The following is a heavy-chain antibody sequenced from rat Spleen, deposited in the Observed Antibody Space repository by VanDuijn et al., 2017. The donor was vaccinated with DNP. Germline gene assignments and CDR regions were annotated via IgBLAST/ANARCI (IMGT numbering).Heavy chain of an antibody. CDR2: ISYDGSST. Sequence: EVQLVESGGGLVRPGNSLRLSCAASGFIFSDYAMAWVRQSPKKGLEWVATISYDGSSTYYRDSVQGRFIISRDNTKTTLNLQMDSLRSEDTATYYCARGSIAPPWGQGTLVTVSS. CDR3: ARGSIAPP. CDR1: GFIFSDYA. J-gene: IGHJ3*01. D-gene: IGHD1-2*01. V-gene: IGHV5-17*01.